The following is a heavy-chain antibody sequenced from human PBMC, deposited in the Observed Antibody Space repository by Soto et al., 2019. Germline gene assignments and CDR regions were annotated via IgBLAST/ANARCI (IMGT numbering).Heavy chain of an antibody. Sequence: VQLVESGGGVVQPGGSLRLSCAASGFIFSTYGMHWVRQVPGKGLEWVAHISFDGSNEHYADSVKGRFTVSRDNAKNKLSLQMNRLRAEDTAVYYCTKEYIVGTTWGYFESWGQGTLVTVSS. CDR2: ISFDGSNE. D-gene: IGHD1-26*01. CDR1: GFIFSTYG. V-gene: IGHV3-30*18. CDR3: TKEYIVGTTWGYFES. J-gene: IGHJ4*02.